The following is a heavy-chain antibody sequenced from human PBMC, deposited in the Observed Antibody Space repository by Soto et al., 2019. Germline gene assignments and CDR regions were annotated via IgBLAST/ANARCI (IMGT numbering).Heavy chain of an antibody. V-gene: IGHV4-59*01. CDR1: GGSISSYY. Sequence: QVQLQESGPGLVKPSETLSLTCTVSGGSISSYYWSWIRQPPGKGLEWIGYIYYSGSTNYNPSLKSRVTISVDTSKNQFSLKLSSVTAADTAVYYCARDAYLIAAAGYYYDGMDVWGQGTTVTVSS. CDR3: ARDAYLIAAAGYYYDGMDV. D-gene: IGHD6-13*01. CDR2: IYYSGST. J-gene: IGHJ6*02.